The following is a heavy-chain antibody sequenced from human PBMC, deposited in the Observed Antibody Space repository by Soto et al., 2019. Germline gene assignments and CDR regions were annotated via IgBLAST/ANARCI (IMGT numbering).Heavy chain of an antibody. J-gene: IGHJ4*02. CDR2: VYRTGST. CDR1: GGSISTSNW. V-gene: IGHV4-4*02. Sequence: QVQLQESGPGLVKPSGTLSLTCAVSGGSISTSNWWSWVRQPPGKGLEWIGEVYRTGSTNYNPSLESRVIVSVDTSKNQFPLKLTSVTAADTAVYYCARARATIAAAAIFDCWGQGTLVTVSS. D-gene: IGHD6-13*01. CDR3: ARARATIAAAAIFDC.